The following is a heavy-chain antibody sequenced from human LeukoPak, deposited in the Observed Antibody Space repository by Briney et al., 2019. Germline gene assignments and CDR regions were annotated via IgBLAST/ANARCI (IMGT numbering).Heavy chain of an antibody. V-gene: IGHV3-33*05. D-gene: IGHD5-24*01. CDR2: ISYDGEDK. CDR3: ARESYNEWRYFDH. CDR1: GFSFSTVA. J-gene: IGHJ4*02. Sequence: PGGSLRLSCAASGFSFSTVAMYWVRQAPGKGLEWVALISYDGEDKFYGDSVKGRFTISRDNSKNIMSLQMNSLTAEDMGVYYCARESYNEWRYFDHWGQGTPVIVSS.